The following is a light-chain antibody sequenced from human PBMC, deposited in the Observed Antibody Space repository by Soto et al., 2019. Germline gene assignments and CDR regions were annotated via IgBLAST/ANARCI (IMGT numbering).Light chain of an antibody. CDR2: EVS. Sequence: QSVLTQPASVSGSPGQSITIACTGTSSDVGGYKYVSWYQHHPGKAPKLMIYEVSNRPSGVSNRFSGSKSGNTASLTISGLPAEDEADYYCSSYSSSILVFGNGTKVTVL. CDR1: SSDVGGYKY. J-gene: IGLJ1*01. CDR3: SSYSSSILV. V-gene: IGLV2-14*01.